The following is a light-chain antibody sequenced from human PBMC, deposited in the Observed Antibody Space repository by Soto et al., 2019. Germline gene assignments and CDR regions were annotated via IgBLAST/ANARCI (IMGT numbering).Light chain of an antibody. Sequence: DIPLTQSPSFLSASVGDRVIITCRASQDISSYLAWYQQRPGKVPRFLTHAASTLQSGVPSRFSAAGSGTTVTLTFSSLQPEDIATYYCQQLNRFPRTFGQGTKVEV. CDR3: QQLNRFPRT. V-gene: IGKV1-9*01. CDR1: QDISSY. J-gene: IGKJ1*01. CDR2: AAS.